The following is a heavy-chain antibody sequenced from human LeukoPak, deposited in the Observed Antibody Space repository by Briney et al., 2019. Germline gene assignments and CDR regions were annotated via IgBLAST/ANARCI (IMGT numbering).Heavy chain of an antibody. CDR1: GFTFSSYA. Sequence: GRSLRLSCAASGFTFSSYAMHWVRQAPGKGLEWVAFIRYDGSNKYYADSVKGRFTISRDNSKNTLYLQMNSLRAEDTAVYYCAKDPSVFDWLAEGAFDIWGQGAMVTVSS. CDR2: IRYDGSNK. V-gene: IGHV3-30*02. D-gene: IGHD3-9*01. J-gene: IGHJ3*02. CDR3: AKDPSVFDWLAEGAFDI.